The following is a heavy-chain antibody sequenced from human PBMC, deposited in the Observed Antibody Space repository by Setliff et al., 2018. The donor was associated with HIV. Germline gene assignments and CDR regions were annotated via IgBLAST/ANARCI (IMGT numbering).Heavy chain of an antibody. D-gene: IGHD2-8*01. J-gene: IGHJ5*01. CDR3: ARPLLRTNTVYGILGNWFDS. CDR1: GFTFSTYT. Sequence: PGGSLRLSCAASGFTFSTYTMNWVRQGPGKGLEWVSSITSASSYIYYADSVKGRFTISRDNAKNSPYLQMNSLRAEDTAVYYCARPLLRTNTVYGILGNWFDSWGRGTLVTVSS. V-gene: IGHV3-21*04. CDR2: ITSASSYI.